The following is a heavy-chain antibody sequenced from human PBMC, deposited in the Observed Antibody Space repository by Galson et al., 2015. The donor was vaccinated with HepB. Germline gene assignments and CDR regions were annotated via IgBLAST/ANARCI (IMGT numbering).Heavy chain of an antibody. V-gene: IGHV3-23*01. CDR2: ISGSGGST. J-gene: IGHJ4*02. CDR1: GFTFSSYA. CDR3: ARDSGRRFDY. Sequence: SLRLSCAASGFTFSSYAMSWVRQAPGKGLEWVSTISGSGGSTYYADSVKGRFTISRDNSTNTLYLQMNSLRVEDTAVYYCARDSGRRFDYWGQGTLVTVSS.